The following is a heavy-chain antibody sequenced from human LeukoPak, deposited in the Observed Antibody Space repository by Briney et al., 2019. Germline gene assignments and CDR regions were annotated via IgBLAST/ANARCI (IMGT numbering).Heavy chain of an antibody. J-gene: IGHJ6*02. D-gene: IGHD2-2*01. CDR3: ATSWSRSVPAAMSDYYYYGIDV. V-gene: IGHV1-24*01. CDR2: FDPEDGET. CDR1: GYTLTELS. Sequence: ASVKVSCKVSGYTLTELSMHWVRQAPGKGLEWMGGFDPEDGETIYAQKFQGRVTMTEDTSTDTAYMELSSLRSEDTAVYYCATSWSRSVPAAMSDYYYYGIDVWGQGTTVTVSS.